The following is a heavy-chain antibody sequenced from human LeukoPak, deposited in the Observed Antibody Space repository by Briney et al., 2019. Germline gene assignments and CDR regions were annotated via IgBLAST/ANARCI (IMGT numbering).Heavy chain of an antibody. J-gene: IGHJ4*02. D-gene: IGHD3-10*01. V-gene: IGHV3-30*19. CDR2: ISYDGSNK. CDR1: GFTFSSYG. Sequence: GGSLRLSCAASGFTFSSYGMHWVRQAPGKGLEWVAVISYDGSNKYYADSVKGRFTISRDNSKNTLYLQMNSLRAEDTAVYYCARDSLGDPTYYFDSWGQGTLVTVSS. CDR3: ARDSLGDPTYYFDS.